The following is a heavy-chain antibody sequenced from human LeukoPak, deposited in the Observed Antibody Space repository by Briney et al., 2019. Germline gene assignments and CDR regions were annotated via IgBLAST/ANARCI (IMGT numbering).Heavy chain of an antibody. J-gene: IGHJ4*02. V-gene: IGHV3-7*01. CDR3: ARDRGDGYNLDY. CDR1: GFTFSSYW. CDR2: IKQDGSEK. D-gene: IGHD5-24*01. Sequence: GGSLRLSCAASGFTFSSYWMSWVRHAPGKGLAWVANIKQDGSEKYYVDSVKGRFTISRDNAKNSLYLQMNSLRAEDTAVYYCARDRGDGYNLDYWGQGTLVTVSS.